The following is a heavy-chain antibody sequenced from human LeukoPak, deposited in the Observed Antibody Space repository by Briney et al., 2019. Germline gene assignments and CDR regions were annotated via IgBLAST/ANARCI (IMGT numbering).Heavy chain of an antibody. Sequence: PAGSLRLSCAASRFTVSTIDMSWVRPAPGKGREWVSYTSSSGATIYYTDSGKGRLTIARDDAKNSLYLRMNSKRAEDTSVYECARGYSSDYWGQGRLVSV. CDR3: ARGYSSDY. CDR1: RFTVSTID. D-gene: IGHD6-13*01. J-gene: IGHJ4*02. V-gene: IGHV3-48*03. CDR2: TSSSGATI.